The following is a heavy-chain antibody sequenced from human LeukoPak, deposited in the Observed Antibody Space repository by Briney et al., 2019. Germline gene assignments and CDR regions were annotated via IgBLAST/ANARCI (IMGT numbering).Heavy chain of an antibody. CDR3: ARGAVRGGTNFDY. V-gene: IGHV6-1*01. J-gene: IGHJ4*02. CDR1: GDIFSGSPAV. CDR2: AYYRSKLFI. D-gene: IGHD3-10*01. Sequence: SQTLSLTCAISGDIFSGSPAVWHWIRQSPSRGLEWLVRAYYRSKLFIDYALSVKGRITVTPDTSKNQFSLQLNSVTAEDTAVYYCARGAVRGGTNFDYWGQGTLVTVSS.